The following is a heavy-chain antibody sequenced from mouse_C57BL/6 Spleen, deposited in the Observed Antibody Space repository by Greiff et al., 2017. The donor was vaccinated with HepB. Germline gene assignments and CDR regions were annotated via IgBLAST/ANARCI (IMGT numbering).Heavy chain of an antibody. CDR2: IYPGDGDT. CDR3: ALTGTGSMDY. D-gene: IGHD4-1*01. V-gene: IGHV1-80*01. Sequence: VQLQQPGAELVKPGASVKISCKASGYAFSSYWMNWVKQRPGKGLEWIGQIYPGDGDTNYNGKFKGKATLTADTSSSTAYMQLSSLTSEDSAVYFCALTGTGSMDYWGQGTSVTVSS. J-gene: IGHJ4*01. CDR1: GYAFSSYW.